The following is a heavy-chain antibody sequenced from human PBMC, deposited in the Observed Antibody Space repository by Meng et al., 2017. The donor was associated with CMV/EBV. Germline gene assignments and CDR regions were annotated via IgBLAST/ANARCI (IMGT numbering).Heavy chain of an antibody. CDR3: ASDGGQYDY. CDR1: GFTVSSNY. Sequence: GESLMIPCEASGFTVSSNYMSWVRQAPGKGLEWVSVIYSGGSTYYADSVKGRFTISRDNSKNTPYLQMNSLSAEDTAVYYCASDGGQYDYWGQGTLVTVSS. D-gene: IGHD4-23*01. J-gene: IGHJ4*02. V-gene: IGHV3-53*01. CDR2: IYSGGST.